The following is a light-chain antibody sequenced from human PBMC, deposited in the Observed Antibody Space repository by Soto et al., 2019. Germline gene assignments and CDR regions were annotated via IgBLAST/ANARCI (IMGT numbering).Light chain of an antibody. CDR1: QSVSSN. V-gene: IGKV3-15*01. J-gene: IGKJ1*01. CDR2: GAS. CDR3: QQYNNWPPDRT. Sequence: EIVMTQSPATLSVSPGERATLSCRASQSVSSNLAWYQQKPGQAPRLLIYGASTRATGIPARFSDSGSGTEFPLTISGRQSEDFAIYFCQQYNNWPPDRTFGQGTKVEIK.